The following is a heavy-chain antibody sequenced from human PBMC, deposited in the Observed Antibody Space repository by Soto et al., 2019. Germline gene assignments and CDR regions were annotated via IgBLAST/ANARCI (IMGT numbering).Heavy chain of an antibody. D-gene: IGHD5-12*01. CDR1: GYTFTGYY. Sequence: ASVKVSCKASGYTFTGYYMHWVRQAPGQGLEWMGWINPNSGGTNYAQKFQGWVTMTRDTSISTAYMELSRLRSDDTAVYYCARSKYAVATRWFDHWGEGTLVTVSP. CDR2: INPNSGGT. J-gene: IGHJ5*02. V-gene: IGHV1-2*04. CDR3: ARSKYAVATRWFDH.